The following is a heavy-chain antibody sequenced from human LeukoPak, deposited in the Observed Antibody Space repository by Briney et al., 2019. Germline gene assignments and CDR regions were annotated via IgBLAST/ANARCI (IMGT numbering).Heavy chain of an antibody. D-gene: IGHD3-3*01. CDR3: AKVVYDFWSAIDY. Sequence: PGGSLRLSCTASGFSFSSYAMSWVRQAPGKGLEWVAFIRYDGSNKYYADSVKGRFTISRDNSKNTLYLQMNSLRAEDTARYYCAKVVYDFWSAIDYWGQGTLVTVSS. CDR2: IRYDGSNK. V-gene: IGHV3-30*02. J-gene: IGHJ4*02. CDR1: GFSFSSYA.